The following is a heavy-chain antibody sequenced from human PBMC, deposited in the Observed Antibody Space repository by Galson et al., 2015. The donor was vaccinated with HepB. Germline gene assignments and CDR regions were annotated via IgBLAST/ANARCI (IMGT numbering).Heavy chain of an antibody. Sequence: ETLSLTCAVYGWSFSGYYWSWVRQPPGKGLEWIGEINDSGSINFNPSLKSRVTMSADTSKNQFSLELRSVTAADTAVYYCARGRHRRLLWGSSYSLGYWGQGTLVTVSS. CDR1: GWSFSGYY. D-gene: IGHD2-21*01. CDR2: INDSGSI. J-gene: IGHJ4*02. CDR3: ARGRHRRLLWGSSYSLGY. V-gene: IGHV4-34*01.